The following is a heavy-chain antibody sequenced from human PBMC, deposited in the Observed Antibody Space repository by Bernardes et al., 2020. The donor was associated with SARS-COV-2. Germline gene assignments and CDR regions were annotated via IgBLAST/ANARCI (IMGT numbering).Heavy chain of an antibody. CDR2: ISYSGSI. Sequence: ETHSLPCAVSGGSISSYYWSWIRQPPGKGLEWIGHISYSGSINSNPSLKSRVTISLDTSKSQFSLRLSSVTAADTALYYCARAVAAYSYALDYWGQGTLVTVSS. J-gene: IGHJ4*02. D-gene: IGHD5-18*01. CDR1: GGSISSYY. V-gene: IGHV4-59*01. CDR3: ARAVAAYSYALDY.